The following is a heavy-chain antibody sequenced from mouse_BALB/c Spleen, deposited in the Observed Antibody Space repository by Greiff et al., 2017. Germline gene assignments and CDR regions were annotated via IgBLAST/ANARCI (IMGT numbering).Heavy chain of an antibody. Sequence: EVHLVESGGGLVQPGGSRKLSSAASGLTFSSYAMSWVRQTPEKRLKWVASISSGGSTYYPDSVKGRFTISRDNARNILYLQMSSLRSEDTAMYYCARGEGLLRYEIDYWGQGTTLTVSS. CDR3: ARGEGLLRYEIDY. CDR1: GLTFSSYA. CDR2: ISSGGST. D-gene: IGHD1-1*01. V-gene: IGHV5-6-5*01. J-gene: IGHJ2*01.